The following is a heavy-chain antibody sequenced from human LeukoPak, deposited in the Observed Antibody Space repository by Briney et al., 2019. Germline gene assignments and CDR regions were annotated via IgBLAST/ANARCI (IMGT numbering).Heavy chain of an antibody. CDR1: GFTFSSYE. CDR2: ISSSGSTI. CDR3: AKQPLYPHCTTTSCYVDS. Sequence: PGGSLRLSCAASGFTFSSYEMNWVRQAPGKGLEWVSYISSSGSTIYYADSVKGRFTISRDNAKNSLYLQMNSLRAEDTAVYYCAKQPLYPHCTTTSCYVDSWGQGTLVTVSS. D-gene: IGHD2-2*01. V-gene: IGHV3-48*03. J-gene: IGHJ4*02.